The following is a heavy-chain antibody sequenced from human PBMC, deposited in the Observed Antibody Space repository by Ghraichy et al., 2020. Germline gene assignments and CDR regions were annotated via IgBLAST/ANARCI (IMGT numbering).Heavy chain of an antibody. D-gene: IGHD6-19*01. CDR1: GFRISTYA. CDR3: ARDGPQAVANTRGDAFDI. V-gene: IGHV3-30-3*01. Sequence: LSLTCAASGFRISTYAMHWVRQAPGKGLEWVAVISFVGSSKYNADAVKGRFTISRDSSKNTLYLQMNSLRTDDTAVYYCARDGPQAVANTRGDAFDIWGQGTMSTVSS. J-gene: IGHJ3*02. CDR2: ISFVGSSK.